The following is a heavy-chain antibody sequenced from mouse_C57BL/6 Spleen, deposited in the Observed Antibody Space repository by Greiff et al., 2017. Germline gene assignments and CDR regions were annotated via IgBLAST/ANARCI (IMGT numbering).Heavy chain of an antibody. CDR1: GYTFTSYW. Sequence: QVQLQQPGAELVKPGASVKLSCKASGYTFTSYWMHWVKQRPGQGLEWIGMIHPNSGSTNYNEKFKSKATLTVDKSSSTAYMQLSSLTSEDSAVYYCARGDTTVVEAMDYWGQGTSVTVSS. CDR3: ARGDTTVVEAMDY. CDR2: IHPNSGST. J-gene: IGHJ4*01. V-gene: IGHV1-64*01. D-gene: IGHD1-1*01.